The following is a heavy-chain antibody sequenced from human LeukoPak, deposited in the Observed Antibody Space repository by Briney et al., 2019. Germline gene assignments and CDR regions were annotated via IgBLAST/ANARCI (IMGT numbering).Heavy chain of an antibody. CDR1: GYSFTSYY. J-gene: IGHJ5*02. D-gene: IGHD5-24*01. CDR3: ARDNSLQDMAWWFDP. Sequence: ASVKVSCKASGYSFTSYYMHWVRQAPGQGLEWMGLINPSGSSTSYAQKFQGRLSLTRDMSTRTDYMELSSLRSEDTAVYYCARDNSLQDMAWWFDPWGQGTLVIVSS. CDR2: INPSGSST. V-gene: IGHV1-46*01.